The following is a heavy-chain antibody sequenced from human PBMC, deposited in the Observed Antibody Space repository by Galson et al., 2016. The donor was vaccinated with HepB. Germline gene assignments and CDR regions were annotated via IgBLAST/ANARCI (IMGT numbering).Heavy chain of an antibody. CDR3: VKDRKYRCSSSTCYWEFDY. J-gene: IGHJ4*02. CDR1: GFSFDDYG. CDR2: ISWNSVGV. Sequence: SLRLSCAASGFSFDDYGMDWVRQGPGKGLEWVAGISWNSVGVGYWDSVKGRFTISRDNAKNSLHLQMNSLRVEDTALYYCVKDRKYRCSSSTCYWEFDYWGQGTLVTVS. V-gene: IGHV3-9*01. D-gene: IGHD2-2*01.